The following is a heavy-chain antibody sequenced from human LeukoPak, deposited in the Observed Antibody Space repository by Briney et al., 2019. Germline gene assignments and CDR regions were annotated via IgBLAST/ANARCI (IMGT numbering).Heavy chain of an antibody. CDR3: ASSNPVYYYDSSGYHFRY. J-gene: IGHJ4*02. CDR2: IYTSGST. Sequence: SETLSLTCTVSGGSISSYYWGWIRQPAGKGLEWIGRIYTSGSTNYNPSLKSRVTMSVDTSKNQFSLKLSSVTAADTAVYYCASSNPVYYYDSSGYHFRYWGQGTLVTVSS. CDR1: GGSISSYY. D-gene: IGHD3-22*01. V-gene: IGHV4-4*07.